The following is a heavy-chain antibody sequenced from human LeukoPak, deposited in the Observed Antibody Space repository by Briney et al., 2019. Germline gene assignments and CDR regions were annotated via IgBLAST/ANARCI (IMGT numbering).Heavy chain of an antibody. V-gene: IGHV3-43*02. CDR1: GFTFDDYA. D-gene: IGHD1-1*01. J-gene: IGHJ6*01. CDR3: AKDTTINYYYYYGMDV. Sequence: PGGSLRLSCAASGFTFDDYAMHWVRQAPGKGLEWVSLISGDGGSTYYADSVKGRFTISRDNSKNSLYLQMNSLRTEDTALYYCAKDTTINYYYYYGMDVWGQGTTVTVSS. CDR2: ISGDGGST.